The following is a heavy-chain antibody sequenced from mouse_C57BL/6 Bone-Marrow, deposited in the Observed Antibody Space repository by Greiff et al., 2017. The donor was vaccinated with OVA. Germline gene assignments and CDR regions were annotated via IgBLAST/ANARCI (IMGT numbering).Heavy chain of an antibody. J-gene: IGHJ2*01. CDR2: IHPNSGST. CDR3: AILIYLYFDY. V-gene: IGHV1-64*01. CDR1: GYTFTSYW. D-gene: IGHD1-1*01. Sequence: QVQLQQPGAELVKPGASVKLSCKASGYTFTSYWMHWVKQRPGQGLEWIGMIHPNSGSTNYNEKFKGKATLTVDKSSSTAYMQLSSLTSEDSAVYYCAILIYLYFDYWGQGTTLTVSS.